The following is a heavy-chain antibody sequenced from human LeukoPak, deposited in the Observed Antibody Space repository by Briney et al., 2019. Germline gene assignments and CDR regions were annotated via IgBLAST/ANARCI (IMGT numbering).Heavy chain of an antibody. V-gene: IGHV4-59*01. Sequence: SETLSLTCTVSGGSISSYYWSWIRQPPGKGLEWIGYIYYSGSTNYNPSLKSRVTISVDTSKNQSSLKLSSVTAADTAVYYCARVYGDYVDYWGQGTLVTVSS. D-gene: IGHD4-17*01. CDR3: ARVYGDYVDY. J-gene: IGHJ4*02. CDR1: GGSISSYY. CDR2: IYYSGST.